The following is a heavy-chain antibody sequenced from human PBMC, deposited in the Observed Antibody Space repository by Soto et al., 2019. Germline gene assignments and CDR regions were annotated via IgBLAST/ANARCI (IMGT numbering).Heavy chain of an antibody. J-gene: IGHJ4*02. CDR2: ISYDGSNK. Sequence: QVQLVESGGGVVQPGRSLRLSCAASGFTFSSYGMHWVRQAPGKGLEWVAVISYDGSNKYYADSVKGRFTISRDNSKNTLHLQMNSLRAEDTAVYYCAKDRGAAALDYWGQGTLVTVSS. CDR3: AKDRGAAALDY. CDR1: GFTFSSYG. D-gene: IGHD6-13*01. V-gene: IGHV3-30*18.